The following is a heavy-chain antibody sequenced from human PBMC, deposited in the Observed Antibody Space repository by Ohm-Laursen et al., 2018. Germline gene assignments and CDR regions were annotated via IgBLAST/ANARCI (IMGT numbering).Heavy chain of an antibody. D-gene: IGHD6-13*01. CDR3: AKDDRSTLDSSSFYDY. J-gene: IGHJ4*02. Sequence: SLRLSCSASGFTFDDYAMHWVRQAPGKGLEWVSGISWNSGSIGYADSVKGRFTISRDNAKNSLYLQMNSLRAEDTALYYCAKDDRSTLDSSSFYDYWGQGTLVTVSS. V-gene: IGHV3-9*01. CDR2: ISWNSGSI. CDR1: GFTFDDYA.